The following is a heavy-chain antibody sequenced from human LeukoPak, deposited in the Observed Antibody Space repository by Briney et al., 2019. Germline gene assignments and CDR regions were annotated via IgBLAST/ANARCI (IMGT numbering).Heavy chain of an antibody. CDR1: GFTFSSYG. CDR2: IWYDGSNK. CDR3: AKDGHHGDPVVFDY. D-gene: IGHD7-27*01. J-gene: IGHJ4*02. Sequence: GRSLRLSCAASGFTFSSYGMHWVRQAPGKGLEWVAVIWYDGSNKYYADSVKGRFTISRDNSKNTLYLQMNSLRAEDTAVYYCAKDGHHGDPVVFDYWGQGTLVTVSS. V-gene: IGHV3-33*06.